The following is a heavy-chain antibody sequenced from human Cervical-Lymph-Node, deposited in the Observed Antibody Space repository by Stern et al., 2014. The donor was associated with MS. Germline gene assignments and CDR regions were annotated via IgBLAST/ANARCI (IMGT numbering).Heavy chain of an antibody. Sequence: VQLVESGGGLVKPGESLRLSCAASGFTFSDHYMSWVRQAPGKGLEWISYISRTGDTIYYADSVKGRFPISRDNVKNSLYLQINSLRAEDAALYYCARGGSAYYYGMDVWGQGTAVTVSS. V-gene: IGHV3-11*01. J-gene: IGHJ6*02. CDR3: ARGGSAYYYGMDV. CDR2: ISRTGDTI. CDR1: GFTFSDHY.